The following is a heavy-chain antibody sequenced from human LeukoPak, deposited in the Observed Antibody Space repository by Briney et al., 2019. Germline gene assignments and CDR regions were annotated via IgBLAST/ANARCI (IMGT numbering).Heavy chain of an antibody. V-gene: IGHV1-2*02. J-gene: IGHJ5*02. CDR1: GDTFTGYY. CDR3: ARDPPNIVVVPAAPSGWFDP. D-gene: IGHD2-2*01. Sequence: SVKVSCKASGDTFTGYYMHWVRQAPGQGLEWMGWINPNSGGTNYAQKFQGRVTMTRDTSISTAYMELSRLRSDDTAVYYCARDPPNIVVVPAAPSGWFDPWGQGTLVTVSS. CDR2: INPNSGGT.